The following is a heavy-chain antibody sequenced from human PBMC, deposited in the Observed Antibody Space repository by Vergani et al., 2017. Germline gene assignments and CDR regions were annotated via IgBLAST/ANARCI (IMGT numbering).Heavy chain of an antibody. Sequence: QVQLQQWGGGLLKPSETLSLTCVVNGGSFSGYYWSWIRQPPGKGLEWIGEINHSGSTNYNPSLKSRVTISVDTSKNQFSLKLSSVTAADTAVYYCARGRGHYYYYMDVWGKGTTVTVSS. J-gene: IGHJ6*03. CDR2: INHSGST. CDR3: ARGRGHYYYYMDV. CDR1: GGSFSGYY. V-gene: IGHV4-34*01. D-gene: IGHD1-26*01.